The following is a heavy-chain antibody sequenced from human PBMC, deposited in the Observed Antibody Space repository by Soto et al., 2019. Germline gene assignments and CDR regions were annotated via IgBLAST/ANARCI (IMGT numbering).Heavy chain of an antibody. CDR1: GFTFSSYS. D-gene: IGHD6-19*01. J-gene: IGHJ4*02. Sequence: EVQLVESGGGLVKPGGSLRLSCAASGFTFSSYSMNWVRQAPGKGLEWVSSISSSSSYIYYAGSVKGRFPIPRDNAKNSLYLQTNSLRAVDTAVYSCAGEGIAVAAIAFDYWGQGPLVTVSS. V-gene: IGHV3-21*01. CDR2: ISSSSSYI. CDR3: AGEGIAVAAIAFDY.